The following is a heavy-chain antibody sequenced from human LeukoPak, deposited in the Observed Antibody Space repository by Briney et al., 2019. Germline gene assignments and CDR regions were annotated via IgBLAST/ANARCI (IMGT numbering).Heavy chain of an antibody. J-gene: IGHJ4*02. D-gene: IGHD6-19*01. V-gene: IGHV3-30-3*01. CDR3: AKVRAPXGWFNSDY. Sequence: GGSLRLSCAASGFTFSSYAMHWVRQAPGKGLEWVAVISYDGSNKYYADSVKGRFTISRDNSKNTLYLQMNSLRVEDTAAYYCAKVRAPXGWFNSDYWGQGTLVTVSS. CDR2: ISYDGSNK. CDR1: GFTFSSYA.